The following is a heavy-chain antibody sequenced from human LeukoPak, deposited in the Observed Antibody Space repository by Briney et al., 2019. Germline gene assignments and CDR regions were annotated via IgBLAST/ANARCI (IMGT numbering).Heavy chain of an antibody. D-gene: IGHD2-21*01. Sequence: GGSLRLSCAASGISFTSYAMNWVRQAPGQGLEWVSGISASGGSTYYADFVKGRFTISRDNSKNTLCLQMSSLRAEDTAVYYCAKATGDTIPKGSSYFDDWGQGTLVTVSS. CDR3: AKATGDTIPKGSSYFDD. V-gene: IGHV3-23*01. CDR2: ISASGGST. CDR1: GISFTSYA. J-gene: IGHJ4*02.